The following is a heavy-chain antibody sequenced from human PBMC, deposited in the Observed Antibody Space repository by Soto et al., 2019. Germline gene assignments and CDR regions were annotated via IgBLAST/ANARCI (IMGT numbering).Heavy chain of an antibody. V-gene: IGHV3-53*01. CDR3: ARDNTDYYYYGMDV. CDR2: IYSGGST. Sequence: PGGSLRLSCAASGFTVSSNYMSWVRQAPGKGLEWVSVIYSGGSTYYADSVKGRFTISRDNSKNTLYLQMNSLRAEDTAVYYCARDNTDYYYYGMDVWGQGTTVTVSS. J-gene: IGHJ6*02. CDR1: GFTVSSNY. D-gene: IGHD2-2*02.